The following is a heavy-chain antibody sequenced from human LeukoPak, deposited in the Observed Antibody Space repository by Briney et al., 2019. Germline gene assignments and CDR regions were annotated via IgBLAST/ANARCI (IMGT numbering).Heavy chain of an antibody. CDR3: SRAEVAVPGGVY. CDR2: INPDGNEK. CDR1: GFTFSSYW. D-gene: IGHD6-19*01. V-gene: IGHV3-7*04. J-gene: IGHJ4*02. Sequence: GGSLRLSCAASGFTFSSYWMSWVRQAPGKGLEGVGMINPDGNEKFYVDSMKGRFTISRDNAKNSLHLQLNSLRAEDTAVYYCSRAEVAVPGGVYWGQGTLVTVSS.